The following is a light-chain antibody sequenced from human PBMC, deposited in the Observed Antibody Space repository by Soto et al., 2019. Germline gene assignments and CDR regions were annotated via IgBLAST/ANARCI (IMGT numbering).Light chain of an antibody. CDR3: ISYAGSNNYVV. J-gene: IGLJ2*01. Sequence: QSALTQPPSASGYPGQSVTISCTGTSSDDGGYNYVSWYQQNPGKAPKLLIYEVSKRPSGVPDRFSGSKSGNTASLTVSGLQAEDEADYYCISYAGSNNYVVFGGGTKLTVL. V-gene: IGLV2-8*01. CDR1: SSDDGGYNY. CDR2: EVS.